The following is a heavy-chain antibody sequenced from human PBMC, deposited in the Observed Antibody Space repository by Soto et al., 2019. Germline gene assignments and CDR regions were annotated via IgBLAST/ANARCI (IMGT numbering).Heavy chain of an antibody. D-gene: IGHD5-12*01. Sequence: GGSLRLSCAASGFTFSCSAMHWVRQASGKGLEWVGRIRSKANSYATTYAASVKGRFTISRDDSKNTAYLQMNSLKTEDTAVYYCTASVYDTFVDCWGRGTLVTVS. CDR2: IRSKANSYAT. J-gene: IGHJ4*02. CDR1: GFTFSCSA. CDR3: TASVYDTFVDC. V-gene: IGHV3-73*01.